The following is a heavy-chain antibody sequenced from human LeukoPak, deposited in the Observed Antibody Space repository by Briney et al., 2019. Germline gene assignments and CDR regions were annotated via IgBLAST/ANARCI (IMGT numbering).Heavy chain of an antibody. J-gene: IGHJ5*02. Sequence: PSETLSLTCTVSGGSISSSSYYWGWIRQPPGKGLEWIGSIYYSGSTYYNPSLKSRVTISVDTSKNQFSLKLSSVTAADTAVYYCASQYYDFWSGYQPGNNWFDPWGQGTLATVSS. CDR2: IYYSGST. CDR1: GGSISSSSYY. CDR3: ASQYYDFWSGYQPGNNWFDP. V-gene: IGHV4-39*07. D-gene: IGHD3-3*01.